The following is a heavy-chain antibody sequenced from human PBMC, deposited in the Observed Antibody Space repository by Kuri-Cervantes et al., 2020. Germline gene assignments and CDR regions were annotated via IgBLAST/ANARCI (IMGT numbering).Heavy chain of an antibody. Sequence: SETLSLTCTVSGVSVSINSYYWNWIRQPPGKGLEWIGSIYYNGSTNYNPSLKSRVTMSIDTSKNQFSLRLSSVTAADTAVYYCATMFSGYAYVDHWGQGIPVTVSS. J-gene: IGHJ4*02. CDR2: IYYNGST. CDR1: GVSVSINSYY. CDR3: ATMFSGYAYVDH. V-gene: IGHV4-61*01. D-gene: IGHD5-12*01.